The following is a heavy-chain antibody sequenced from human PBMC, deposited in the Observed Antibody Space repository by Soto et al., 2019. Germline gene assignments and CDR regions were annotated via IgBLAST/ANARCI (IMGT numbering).Heavy chain of an antibody. J-gene: IGHJ4*02. CDR3: ASVGDTTTGYYFDY. CDR2: IYSGDSDT. CDR1: GYRFTNYW. D-gene: IGHD5-18*01. V-gene: IGHV5-51*03. Sequence: GRSLKISCKGSGYRFTNYWIGWVRQMPGKGLEWMGIIYSGDSDTKYSPSFQGQVTMSADKSISTAYLQWSSLRASDTAMYYCASVGDTTTGYYFDYWGQGTLVTVSS.